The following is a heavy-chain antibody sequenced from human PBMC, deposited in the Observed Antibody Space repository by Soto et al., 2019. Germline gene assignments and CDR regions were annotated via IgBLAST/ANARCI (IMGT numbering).Heavy chain of an antibody. V-gene: IGHV3-64*01. CDR1: GFTFSSYA. CDR3: ARRGYGLYFDY. Sequence: EVQLVESGGGLVQPGGSLRLSCAASGFTFSSYAMHWVRQAPGKGLEYVSVISGNGDSTYYANSVKGRFTISRDNSKNTLYLQMGSLRAEDMAVYYCARRGYGLYFDYWGQGTPVTVSS. J-gene: IGHJ4*02. D-gene: IGHD3-10*01. CDR2: ISGNGDST.